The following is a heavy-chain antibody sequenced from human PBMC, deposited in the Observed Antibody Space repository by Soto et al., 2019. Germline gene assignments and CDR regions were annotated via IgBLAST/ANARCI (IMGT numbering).Heavy chain of an antibody. J-gene: IGHJ2*01. D-gene: IGHD2-15*01. CDR3: AKLLLGGTWYFDL. Sequence: EVQLVESGGSLVQPGGSLRLSCTASGFAVSSNYMTWVRLAPGKELEWVSVVYSSGATYYADSVKDRFIISRDTSKDTVYLQMHSLRAEDMAVYFCAKLLLGGTWYFDLWGRGTLVTVSS. V-gene: IGHV3-66*01. CDR1: GFAVSSNY. CDR2: VYSSGAT.